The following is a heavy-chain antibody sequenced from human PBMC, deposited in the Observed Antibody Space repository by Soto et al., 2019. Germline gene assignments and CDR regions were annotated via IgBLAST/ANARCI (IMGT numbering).Heavy chain of an antibody. V-gene: IGHV2-26*03. CDR3: ALVNADSSSHYYGMDA. D-gene: IGHD6-6*01. Sequence: QVTLKKSGPAVVKPTETLTLTCTISGFSLTNGKMGVSWIRQSPGKALEWLAHFFSDAERSYSPSLQSRLTLSTYSSGTQVVLSMTDMVPVDTGTYFCALVNADSSSHYYGMDAWGHGTTATVSS. CDR2: FFSDAER. J-gene: IGHJ6*02. CDR1: GFSLTNGKMG.